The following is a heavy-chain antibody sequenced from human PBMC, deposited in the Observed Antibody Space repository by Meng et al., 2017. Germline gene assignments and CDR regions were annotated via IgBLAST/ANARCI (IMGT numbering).Heavy chain of an antibody. V-gene: IGHV1-69*01. CDR2: IIPIFGTA. Sequence: QGHVGQSGVEVKKPWSSVSVSCKASWGPFSSYVISWVRQARGQGLEWMGGIIPIFGTANYAQKFQGRVTITADESTSTAYMELSSLRSEDTAVYYCASYSSVRGIAYWGQGTLVTVSS. CDR1: WGPFSSYV. D-gene: IGHD3-10*01. J-gene: IGHJ4*02. CDR3: ASYSSVRGIAY.